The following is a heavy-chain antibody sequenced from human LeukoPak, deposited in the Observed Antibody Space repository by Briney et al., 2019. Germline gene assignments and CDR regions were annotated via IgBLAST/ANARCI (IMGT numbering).Heavy chain of an antibody. CDR3: TKFDAPSGRRNY. J-gene: IGHJ4*02. V-gene: IGHV3-23*01. CDR1: GFTFSTYA. Sequence: PGGSLRLSCAASGFTFSTYAMNWVHQAPGKGLEWVSTISGSDPSTYYADSVKGRFTISRDNSKNTLYMQMNSLRVEDTAVYYCTKFDAPSGRRNYWGQGTLVTVSS. CDR2: ISGSDPST.